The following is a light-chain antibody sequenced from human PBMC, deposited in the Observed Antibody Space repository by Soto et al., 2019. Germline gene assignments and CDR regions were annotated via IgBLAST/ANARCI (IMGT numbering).Light chain of an antibody. CDR3: CSYGGTLV. CDR1: TSDVGSYKF. Sequence: QSALTQPASVSGSPGQSITISCTGTTSDVGSYKFVSWYQQHPGKAPKLKIYEGTERPSGVCNRFSGSKSGNTASLTISGLQAEDEAAYYFCSYGGTLVFGGGTKVTVL. CDR2: EGT. J-gene: IGLJ3*02. V-gene: IGLV2-23*01.